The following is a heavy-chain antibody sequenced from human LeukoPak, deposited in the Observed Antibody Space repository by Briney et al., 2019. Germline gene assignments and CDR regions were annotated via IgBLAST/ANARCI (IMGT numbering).Heavy chain of an antibody. J-gene: IGHJ3*02. CDR1: GGSIGGHTFY. V-gene: IGHV4-39*01. CDR3: ARLTALAGHRGAFDI. CDR2: IYYNGNT. Sequence: TSETLSLTCNVSGGSIGGHTFYWDWIRQPPGKGLEWIATIYYNGNTFYNPSLKSRVAISIDMSKSQFSLHLSSVTAADTAIYYCARLTALAGHRGAFDIWAQGQWSPSLQ. D-gene: IGHD6-19*01.